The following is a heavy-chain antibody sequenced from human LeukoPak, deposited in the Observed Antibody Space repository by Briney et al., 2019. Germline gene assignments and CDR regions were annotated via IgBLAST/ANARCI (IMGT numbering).Heavy chain of an antibody. V-gene: IGHV3-23*01. CDR3: ARDSRQDYYDSSGYLWFAFDI. CDR1: GFTFSNNA. CDR2: ISGGSDTI. Sequence: GGSLRLSCAASGFTFSNNAMSWVRQAPGKGLEWVSAISGGSDTIYYVDSVKGRFTISRDNSKNTLYLQMNSLRAEDTAVYYCARDSRQDYYDSSGYLWFAFDIWGQGTMVTVSS. J-gene: IGHJ3*02. D-gene: IGHD3-22*01.